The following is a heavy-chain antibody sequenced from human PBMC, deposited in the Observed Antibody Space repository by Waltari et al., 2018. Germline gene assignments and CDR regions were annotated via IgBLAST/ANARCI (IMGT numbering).Heavy chain of an antibody. V-gene: IGHV4-34*01. CDR1: GGSFSGYY. Sequence: QEQLQQWGAGLLKPSETLSLTCAVYGGSFSGYYWGWIRRPPGKGLEWIGEINHIGSTNYNPSLKSRVTISVDTSKNQFSLKLSSVTAADTAVYYCAREDGSSPEGYAFDIWGQGTMVTVSS. CDR3: AREDGSSPEGYAFDI. CDR2: INHIGST. D-gene: IGHD1-26*01. J-gene: IGHJ3*02.